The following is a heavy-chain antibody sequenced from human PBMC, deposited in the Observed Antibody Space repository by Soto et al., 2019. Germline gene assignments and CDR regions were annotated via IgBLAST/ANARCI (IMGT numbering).Heavy chain of an antibody. J-gene: IGHJ4*02. Sequence: QVQLVQSGAEVKKPGASVKVSCKASGYTFTSYDINWVRQAAGHGLEWMGWMDPKSGYTDYAQKFQGRVTMTRNTSISTAYMALCSLRSEDTAVYYCARGRGWRDNWGQGTLVTVSS. V-gene: IGHV1-8*01. CDR1: GYTFTSYD. CDR3: ARGRGWRDN. D-gene: IGHD6-19*01. CDR2: MDPKSGYT.